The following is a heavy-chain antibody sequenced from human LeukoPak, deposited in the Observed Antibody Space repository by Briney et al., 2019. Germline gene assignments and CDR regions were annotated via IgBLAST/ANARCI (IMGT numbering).Heavy chain of an antibody. CDR1: GYTFTSYD. J-gene: IGHJ4*02. Sequence: ASVKVSCKASGYTFTSYDINWVRQAPGQGLEWMGWMNPNSGNTVYAQKFQGRVTMTRNTSISTAYMELSSLRSEDTAIYYCAKEIRPNDCWGQGTLVTVSS. D-gene: IGHD4-17*01. CDR2: MNPNSGNT. V-gene: IGHV1-8*01. CDR3: AKEIRPNDC.